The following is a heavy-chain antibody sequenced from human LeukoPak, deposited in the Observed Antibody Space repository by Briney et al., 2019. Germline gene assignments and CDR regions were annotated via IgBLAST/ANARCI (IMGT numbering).Heavy chain of an antibody. Sequence: GGSLRLSCAASGFTFSGSWMHWVRQAPGKGLVWVSRINSDGSTTRDADSVKDRFTISRDNAKNTLYLQMNSLRAEDTAVYYCARGAEGYSYNYVGYWGQGTLVTVSS. CDR3: ARGAEGYSYNYVGY. V-gene: IGHV3-74*01. D-gene: IGHD5-18*01. CDR1: GFTFSGSW. CDR2: INSDGSTT. J-gene: IGHJ4*02.